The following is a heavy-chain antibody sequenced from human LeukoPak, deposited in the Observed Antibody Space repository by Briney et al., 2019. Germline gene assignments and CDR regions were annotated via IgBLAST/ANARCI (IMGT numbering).Heavy chain of an antibody. V-gene: IGHV3-48*03. J-gene: IGHJ4*02. CDR1: GFTISSYE. CDR3: AREGIDSSGYSFDY. Sequence: AGSLRLSCAASGFTISSYEMHWVRQAPGKGLEWVSYISSSGSTNYYADSVKGRFTISRDDAKNSLYLQMNSLGAEDTAIYYCAREGIDSSGYSFDYWGQGTLVTVSS. D-gene: IGHD3-22*01. CDR2: ISSSGSTN.